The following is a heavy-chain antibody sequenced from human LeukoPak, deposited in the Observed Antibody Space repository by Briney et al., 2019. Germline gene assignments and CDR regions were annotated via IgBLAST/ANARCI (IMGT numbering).Heavy chain of an antibody. V-gene: IGHV3-66*02. Sequence: QPGGSLRLSCAASGFTVSSNYMGWVRQAPGKGLEWVSVIYSGGSTYYADSVKGRFTISRDNSKNTLYLQMNSLRAEDTAVYYCARVPCSSTSCYTDYWGQGTLVTVSS. J-gene: IGHJ4*02. CDR1: GFTVSSNY. D-gene: IGHD2-2*02. CDR3: ARVPCSSTSCYTDY. CDR2: IYSGGST.